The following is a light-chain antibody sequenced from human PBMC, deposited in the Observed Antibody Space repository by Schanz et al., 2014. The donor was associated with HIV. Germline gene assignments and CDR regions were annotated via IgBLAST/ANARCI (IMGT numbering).Light chain of an antibody. CDR1: SGSIASYY. V-gene: IGLV6-57*04. CDR2: EDD. CDR3: QSYDGNNAGV. Sequence: NFMLTQPHSVSVSPGKTVSISCTRSSGSIASYYVQWYQQRPGSAPTTIIYEDDHRASGVPDRFSGSLDYSSNSASLIISGLRTEDEADYYCQSYDGNNAGVFGGGTKLTVL. J-gene: IGLJ3*02.